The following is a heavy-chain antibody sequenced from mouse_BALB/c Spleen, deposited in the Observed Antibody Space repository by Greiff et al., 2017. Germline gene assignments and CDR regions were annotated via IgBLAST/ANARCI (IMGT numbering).Heavy chain of an antibody. D-gene: IGHD1-3*01. CDR2: INPSSGYT. CDR1: GYTFTSYT. CDR3: AHNFYFDY. V-gene: IGHV1-4*01. Sequence: VKLVESGAELARPGASVKMSCKASGYTFTSYTMHWVKQRPGQGLEWIGYINPSSGYTNYNQKFKDKATLTADKSSSTAYMQLSSLTSEDSAVYYCAHNFYFDYWGQGTTLTVSS. J-gene: IGHJ2*01.